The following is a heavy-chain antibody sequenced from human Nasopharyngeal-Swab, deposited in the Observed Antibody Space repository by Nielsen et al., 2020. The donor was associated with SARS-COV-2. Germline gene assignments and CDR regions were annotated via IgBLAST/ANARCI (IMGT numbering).Heavy chain of an antibody. J-gene: IGHJ5*02. Sequence: VREAPGKGLEWVANIKQDGSEKYYVDSVKGRFTISRDNAKNSLYLQMNSLRAEDTAVYYCARGRFLEWAPYGFDPWGQGTLVTVSS. CDR2: IKQDGSEK. D-gene: IGHD3-3*01. CDR3: ARGRFLEWAPYGFDP. V-gene: IGHV3-7*01.